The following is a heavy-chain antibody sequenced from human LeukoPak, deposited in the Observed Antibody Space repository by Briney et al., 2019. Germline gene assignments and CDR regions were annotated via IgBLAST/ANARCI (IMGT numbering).Heavy chain of an antibody. CDR3: ARDRGWQQFDY. CDR2: IKEDGSET. V-gene: IGHV3-7*01. J-gene: IGHJ4*02. D-gene: IGHD5-24*01. CDR1: GFTFSNSW. Sequence: GGSLRLSCAASGFTFSNSWMTWVRQAPGKGLERVSNIKEDGSETYYVASVRGRFIISRNNAKNSMYLEMNSLRAEDTAVYFCARDRGWQQFDYWGQRTLVTVSS.